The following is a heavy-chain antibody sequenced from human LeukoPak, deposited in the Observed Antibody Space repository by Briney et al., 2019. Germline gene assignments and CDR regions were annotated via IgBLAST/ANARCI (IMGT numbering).Heavy chain of an antibody. D-gene: IGHD6-13*01. CDR2: ISSSGSTI. CDR1: GFTFSSYA. Sequence: PGGSLRLSCSASGFTFSSYAMSWVRQAPGKGLEWVSAISSSGSTIYYADSVKGRFTISRDNAKNSLYLQMNSLRAEDTAVYYCARVELEQQLALDYWGQGTLVTVSS. V-gene: IGHV3-48*04. J-gene: IGHJ4*02. CDR3: ARVELEQQLALDY.